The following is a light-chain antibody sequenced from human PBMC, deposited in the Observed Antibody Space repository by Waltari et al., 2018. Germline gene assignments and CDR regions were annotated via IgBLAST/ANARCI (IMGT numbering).Light chain of an antibody. CDR2: LAS. J-gene: IGKJ1*01. Sequence: EIVMTQSPATLSVSPGERATLSCRASQNIRHSLAWYQQKPGQAPRPLISLASTRATGIPARFSGSGSGTQFSLTISSLQHEDFAIYYCQHHSTWPPTFGPGTRV. V-gene: IGKV3D-15*01. CDR1: QNIRHS. CDR3: QHHSTWPPT.